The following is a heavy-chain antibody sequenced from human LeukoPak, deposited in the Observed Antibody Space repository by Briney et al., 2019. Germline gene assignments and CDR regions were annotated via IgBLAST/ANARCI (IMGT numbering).Heavy chain of an antibody. D-gene: IGHD6-19*01. CDR2: MNPNSGNT. CDR1: GYTFTSYD. CDR3: ARVGPVAGHPRRYYFDY. V-gene: IGHV1-8*01. Sequence: VASVKVSCKASGYTFTSYDINWVRQATGQGLEWMGWMNPNSGNTGYAQKFQGRVTMTRNTSISTAYMELSSLRSEDTAVYYCARVGPVAGHPRRYYFDYWGQGTLVTVSS. J-gene: IGHJ4*02.